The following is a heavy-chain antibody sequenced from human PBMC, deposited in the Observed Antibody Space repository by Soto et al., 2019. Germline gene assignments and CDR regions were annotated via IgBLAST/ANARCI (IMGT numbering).Heavy chain of an antibody. Sequence: EVPLVESGGGLVQPGGSLRLSFVDSGFTFSSYWMSWVRQAPVKGLEWVGNIKQDGSEENYADSVKGRFTISRDNAKNSMYLQMNSLRVEDTAVYYCARIAASGRGWDVWGQGTTVVVSS. J-gene: IGHJ6*02. CDR2: IKQDGSEE. D-gene: IGHD6-13*01. CDR3: ARIAASGRGWDV. CDR1: GFTFSSYW. V-gene: IGHV3-7*01.